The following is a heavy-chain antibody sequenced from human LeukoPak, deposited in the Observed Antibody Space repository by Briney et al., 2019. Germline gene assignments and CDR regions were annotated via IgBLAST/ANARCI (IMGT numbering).Heavy chain of an antibody. J-gene: IGHJ4*02. Sequence: SETLSLTCAVYGGSFSGYYWSWIRQPPGKGLEWIGEINHSGSTYYNPSLKSRVTISVDRSKNQFSLKLSSVTAADTAVYYCASGLSSVTTGGVYFDYWGQGTLVTVSS. V-gene: IGHV4-34*01. D-gene: IGHD4-17*01. CDR1: GGSFSGYY. CDR2: INHSGST. CDR3: ASGLSSVTTGGVYFDY.